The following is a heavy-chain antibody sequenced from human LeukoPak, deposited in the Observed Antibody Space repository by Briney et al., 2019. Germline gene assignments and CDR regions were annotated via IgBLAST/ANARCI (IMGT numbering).Heavy chain of an antibody. Sequence: GGSLRLSCAASGFTFSIYSMNWVRQAPGKGLEWVSSISTSSTYIYYADSVKGRFTISRDNAKNSLYLQMNSLRAEDTAVYYCSRDPPFIIGTTFFDYWGRGTLVTVSS. CDR1: GFTFSIYS. CDR2: ISTSSTYI. CDR3: SRDPPFIIGTTFFDY. D-gene: IGHD1-20*01. V-gene: IGHV3-21*01. J-gene: IGHJ4*02.